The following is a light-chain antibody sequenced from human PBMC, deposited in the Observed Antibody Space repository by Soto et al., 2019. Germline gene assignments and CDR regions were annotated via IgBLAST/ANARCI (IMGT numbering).Light chain of an antibody. CDR2: GAS. CDR1: QSVSSN. Sequence: EIVMTQSPATLSVSPGERATLSCRASQSVSSNLAWYQKKPGQAPRLLIYGASTRATGIPARFSGSGSGTKFTLTISSLQSEAFAVYYCQQYNNWLPVTFGQGTRLEIK. J-gene: IGKJ5*01. CDR3: QQYNNWLPVT. V-gene: IGKV3-15*01.